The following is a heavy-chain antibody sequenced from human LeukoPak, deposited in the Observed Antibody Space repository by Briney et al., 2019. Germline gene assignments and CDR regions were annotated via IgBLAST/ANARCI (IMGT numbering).Heavy chain of an antibody. Sequence: GGSLRVSCAASGFTFSTYSMNWVRQAPGKGLEGVSSISSSSSSIYYSDSVKGRFTVSRDNAKNSLYLQMNSLRDEDTAVYYCAGSLRGGGWYMYWGQGTLVTVSS. CDR1: GFTFSTYS. CDR2: ISSSSSSI. V-gene: IGHV3-21*01. CDR3: AGSLRGGGWYMY. J-gene: IGHJ4*02. D-gene: IGHD6-19*01.